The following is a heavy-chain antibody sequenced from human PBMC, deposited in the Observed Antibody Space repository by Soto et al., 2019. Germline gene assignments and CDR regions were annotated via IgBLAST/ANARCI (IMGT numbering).Heavy chain of an antibody. CDR2: IDPGDSDT. CDR3: AARVGSSPLYYYGVDV. Sequence: GESLKISCKGSGYRFTNYWIGWVRQMPGKGLEWMGIIDPGDSDTRYSPSFQGQVTISVDKSISTAYLQWSSLKASDTAMYYCAARVGSSPLYYYGVDVWGQGTTVTVSS. D-gene: IGHD3-10*01. J-gene: IGHJ6*02. CDR1: GYRFTNYW. V-gene: IGHV5-51*01.